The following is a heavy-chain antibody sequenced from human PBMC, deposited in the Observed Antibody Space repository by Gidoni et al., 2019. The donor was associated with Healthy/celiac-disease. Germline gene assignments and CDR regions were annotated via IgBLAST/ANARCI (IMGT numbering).Heavy chain of an antibody. Sequence: QVQLVQSGAEVKKPGASVKVSCKASGYTFPSSGISWVRQAPGQGLEGMGWISAYNGNTNYAQKLQGRVTMTTDTSTSTAYMELRSLRSDDTAVYYCARTYRHGDYDIDGLPDYWGQGTLVTVSS. CDR1: GYTFPSSG. D-gene: IGHD4-17*01. J-gene: IGHJ4*02. CDR2: ISAYNGNT. V-gene: IGHV1-18*01. CDR3: ARTYRHGDYDIDGLPDY.